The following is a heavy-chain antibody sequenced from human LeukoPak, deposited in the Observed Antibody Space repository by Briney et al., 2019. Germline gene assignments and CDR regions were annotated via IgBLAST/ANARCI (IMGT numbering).Heavy chain of an antibody. CDR3: AKGGGSLDY. Sequence: SQTLSLTCAISGDTVSSNSAAWSWIRQSPSRVLEWLGRTYYRSKWYNDYAVSVKSRIPINPDTSKNQFSLQLNSVTPEDPAVYYYAKGGGSLDYWGQGTLVTVSS. CDR2: TYYRSKWYN. V-gene: IGHV6-1*01. J-gene: IGHJ4*02. CDR1: GDTVSSNSAA. D-gene: IGHD3-16*01.